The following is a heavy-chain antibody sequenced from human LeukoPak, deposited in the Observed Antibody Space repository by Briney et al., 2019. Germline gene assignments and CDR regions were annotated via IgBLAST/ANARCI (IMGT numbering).Heavy chain of an antibody. D-gene: IGHD3-16*01. V-gene: IGHV3-30*03. CDR3: ARKQKGAGGDY. CDR2: ISADGSTA. J-gene: IGHJ4*02. CDR1: EFTFSSRV. Sequence: GGSLRLSCAASEFTFSSRVMHWFRQAPGKGLEWVAVISADGSTAYYTDSVKGRFTISRDNAKNTLYLQMNSLRVDDTAVYYCARKQKGAGGDYWGQGTLVTVSS.